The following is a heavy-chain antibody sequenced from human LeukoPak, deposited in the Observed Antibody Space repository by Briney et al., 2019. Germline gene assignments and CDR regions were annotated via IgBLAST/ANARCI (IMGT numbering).Heavy chain of an antibody. V-gene: IGHV3-9*01. D-gene: IGHD2-15*01. Sequence: GRSLRLSCVASGFTFDDYGMHWVRHTPGTGLEWVSGITWNSGSIIYADSVKGRFTISRDNAKNSLYLQMNSLRAEDTAVYYCAREGSAAPYWGQGTLVTVSS. J-gene: IGHJ4*02. CDR2: ITWNSGSI. CDR3: AREGSAAPY. CDR1: GFTFDDYG.